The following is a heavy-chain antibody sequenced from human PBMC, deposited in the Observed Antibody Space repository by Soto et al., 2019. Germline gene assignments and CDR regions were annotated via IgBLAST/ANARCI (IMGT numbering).Heavy chain of an antibody. CDR1: GYSFTSYW. V-gene: IGHV5-51*01. CDR2: IYPGDSDT. J-gene: IGHJ6*02. D-gene: IGHD3-10*01. Sequence: GESLKISCKGSGYSFTSYWIGWVRPMPGKSLEWMGIIYPGDSDTRYSPSFQGQVTISADKSISTAYLQWSSLKASDTAMYYCAGGGVRGVITRTRDYYGMAVWGQGTTVTVSS. CDR3: AGGGVRGVITRTRDYYGMAV.